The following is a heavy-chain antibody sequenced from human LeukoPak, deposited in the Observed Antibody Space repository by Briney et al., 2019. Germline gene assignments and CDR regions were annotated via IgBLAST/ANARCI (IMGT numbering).Heavy chain of an antibody. J-gene: IGHJ6*02. D-gene: IGHD1-26*01. V-gene: IGHV4-59*01. CDR1: GGSISSYY. CDR3: ARGEVSGSSPDYYYYGMDA. Sequence: SETLSLTCTVSGGSISSYYWSWIRQPPGKGLEWIGYIYYSGSTNYNPSLKSRVTISVDTSKNQFSLKLSSVTAADTAVYYCARGEVSGSSPDYYYYGMDAWGQGTTVTVSS. CDR2: IYYSGST.